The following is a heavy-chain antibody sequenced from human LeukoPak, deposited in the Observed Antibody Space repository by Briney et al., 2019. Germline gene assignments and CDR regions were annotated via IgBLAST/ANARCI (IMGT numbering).Heavy chain of an antibody. V-gene: IGHV4-59*01. D-gene: IGHD3-10*01. CDR3: ARVRALWYYYMDV. CDR1: GGSISSYY. J-gene: IGHJ6*03. Sequence: SETLSLTCTVSGGSISSYYWSWIRQPPGKGLEWIGYIYYSGSTNYNPSLKSRDTISVDTSKNQFSLKLSSVTAADTAVYYCARVRALWYYYMDVWGKGTAVTVSS. CDR2: IYYSGST.